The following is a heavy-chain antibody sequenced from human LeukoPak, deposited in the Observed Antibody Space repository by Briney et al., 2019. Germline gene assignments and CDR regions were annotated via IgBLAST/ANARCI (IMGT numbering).Heavy chain of an antibody. J-gene: IGHJ4*02. CDR2: ISSSGSTV. CDR3: AKEACGGRCHSDYFDY. Sequence: PGGSLRLSCAASGDTFSSHEMNWVRQAPGKGLEWVSYISSSGSTVHYADSVKGRFTISRDNSKNTLYLQMNSLRAEDTAVYYCAKEACGGRCHSDYFDYWGQGTLVTVST. V-gene: IGHV3-48*03. D-gene: IGHD2-15*01. CDR1: GDTFSSHE.